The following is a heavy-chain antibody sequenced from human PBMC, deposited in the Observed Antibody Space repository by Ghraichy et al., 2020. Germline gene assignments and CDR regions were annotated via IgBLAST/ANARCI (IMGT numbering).Heavy chain of an antibody. Sequence: SETLSLTCTVSGGSISSYYWSWIRQPPGKGLEWIGYIYTSGSTNYNPSLKSRVTISVDTSKNQFSLRLSSVTAADTAVYYCARHVGRWLQWNWFDPWGQGTLVTVSS. CDR2: IYTSGST. D-gene: IGHD5-24*01. V-gene: IGHV4-4*09. CDR3: ARHVGRWLQWNWFDP. J-gene: IGHJ5*02. CDR1: GGSISSYY.